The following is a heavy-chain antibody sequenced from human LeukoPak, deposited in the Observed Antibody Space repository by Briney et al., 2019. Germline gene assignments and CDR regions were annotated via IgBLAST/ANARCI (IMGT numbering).Heavy chain of an antibody. V-gene: IGHV1-2*02. CDR2: INPKNDAT. CDR3: ARSMTNLNIAMVPDY. CDR1: GYTFTDYY. D-gene: IGHD5-18*01. J-gene: IGHJ4*02. Sequence: GASVKVSCKASGYTFTDYYMHWVRQAPGQGLEWMGWINPKNDATNYAQKFQGRVTMTRDTSISTAYMELGRLTSDDTAFYYCARSMTNLNIAMVPDYWGQGTLVTVSS.